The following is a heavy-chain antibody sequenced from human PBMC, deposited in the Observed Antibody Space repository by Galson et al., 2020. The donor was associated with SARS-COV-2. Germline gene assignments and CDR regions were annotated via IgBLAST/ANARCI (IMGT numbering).Heavy chain of an antibody. Sequence: GESLKISCAASGFTFSSYAMSWVRQAPGKGLEWVSAISGSGGSTYYADSVKGRFTISRDNTKNTLYLQMNSLRAEDTAVYYCAKDLQQLVRLPFDYWGQGTLVTVSS. V-gene: IGHV3-23*01. CDR3: AKDLQQLVRLPFDY. CDR1: GFTFSSYA. J-gene: IGHJ4*02. CDR2: ISGSGGST. D-gene: IGHD6-13*01.